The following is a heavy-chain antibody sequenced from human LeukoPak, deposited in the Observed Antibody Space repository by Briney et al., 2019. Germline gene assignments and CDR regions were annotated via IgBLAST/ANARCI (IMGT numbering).Heavy chain of an antibody. CDR2: INSDGSST. CDR1: GFTFSSYW. V-gene: IGHV3-74*01. D-gene: IGHD3-10*01. Sequence: GGSLRLSCAASGFTFSSYWMHWVRQAPGKGLVWVSRINSDGSSTRNADSVKGRFTISRDNAENTVFLQMSSLRVDDTAVYYCARDPYGSGDGYFDYWGQGTLVTVSS. CDR3: ARDPYGSGDGYFDY. J-gene: IGHJ4*02.